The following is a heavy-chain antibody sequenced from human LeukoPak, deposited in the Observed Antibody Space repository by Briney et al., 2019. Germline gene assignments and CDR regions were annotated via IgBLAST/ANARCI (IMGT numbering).Heavy chain of an antibody. Sequence: GGSLRLSCAASGFTFSSYWISWVRQAPGKGLEWVANIKQDGSEKYYVDSVKGRFTISRDNAKNSLYLQMNSLRAEDTAVYYCARDPRYCSSTSCYTLNWGQGTLVTVSS. CDR2: IKQDGSEK. CDR3: ARDPRYCSSTSCYTLN. CDR1: GFTFSSYW. D-gene: IGHD2-2*02. J-gene: IGHJ4*02. V-gene: IGHV3-7*01.